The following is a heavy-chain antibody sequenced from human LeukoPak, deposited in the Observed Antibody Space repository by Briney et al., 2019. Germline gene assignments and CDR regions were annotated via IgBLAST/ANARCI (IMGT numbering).Heavy chain of an antibody. CDR3: ARGIGLSWSLDS. CDR2: IYPDHRT. D-gene: IGHD6-13*01. J-gene: IGHJ4*02. CDR1: GFTVSNDY. Sequence: GGSLRLSCAVSGFTVSNDYMSWVRQAPGKGLEWVSVIYPDHRTYYADSVKGRFTISRDNSKNTLYLQMNSLRAEDTAVYYCARGIGLSWSLDSWGQGTLVTDSS. V-gene: IGHV3-53*01.